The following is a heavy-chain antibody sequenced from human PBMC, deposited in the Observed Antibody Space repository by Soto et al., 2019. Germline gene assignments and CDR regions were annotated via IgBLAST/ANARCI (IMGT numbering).Heavy chain of an antibody. CDR2: ISAGGSDT. Sequence: EVQLLDSGGGWVQPGGSLRLSCVASGFVFSDYAMSWVRQAPGKGLEWVSAISAGGSDTYYADSVKGRFTVSRVNSKNTLYLQMNTLRAEDTAIYYCASVPIWCGSSSCYTEGFDSWGQGMLVTVSS. V-gene: IGHV3-23*01. CDR1: GFVFSDYA. CDR3: ASVPIWCGSSSCYTEGFDS. J-gene: IGHJ4*02. D-gene: IGHD2-2*01.